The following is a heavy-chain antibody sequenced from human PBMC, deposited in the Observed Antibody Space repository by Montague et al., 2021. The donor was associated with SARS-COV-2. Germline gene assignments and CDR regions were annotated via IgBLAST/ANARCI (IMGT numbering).Heavy chain of an antibody. CDR2: XYWXSYN. CDR3: AHFGYYYYYGMDV. CDR1: GFSLSTSGVC. Sequence: PALVTTTQTITLTCTFSGFSLSTSGVCVGWIRQPPGKALEWLARXYWXSYNRYSPSLKSRLTITKDTSKNPVVLTMTNMDPVDTATYYCAHFGYYYYYGMDVWGQGTTVTVSS. V-gene: IGHV2-5*01. D-gene: IGHD3-16*01. J-gene: IGHJ6*02.